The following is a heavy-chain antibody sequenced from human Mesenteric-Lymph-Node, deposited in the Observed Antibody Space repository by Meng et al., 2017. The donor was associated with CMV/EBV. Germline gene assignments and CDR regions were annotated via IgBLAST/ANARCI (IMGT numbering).Heavy chain of an antibody. CDR3: AKRGATTDYFDY. V-gene: IGHV3-23*01. CDR1: GFTFSSYS. J-gene: IGHJ4*02. Sequence: CAASGFTFSSYSMNWVRQAPGKGLEWVSAISGSGGSTYYADSVKGRFTISRDNSKNTLYLQMNSLRAEDTAVYYCAKRGATTDYFDYWGQGTLVTVSS. D-gene: IGHD1-26*01. CDR2: ISGSGGST.